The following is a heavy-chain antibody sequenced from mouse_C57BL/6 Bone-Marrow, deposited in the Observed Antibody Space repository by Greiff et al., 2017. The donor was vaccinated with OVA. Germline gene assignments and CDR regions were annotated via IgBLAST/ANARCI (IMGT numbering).Heavy chain of an antibody. CDR1: GYSFTDYN. D-gene: IGHD1-1*01. J-gene: IGHJ2*01. Sequence: EVQLQHSGPELVKPGASVKISCKASGYSFTDYNMNWVKQSNGKSLEWIGVINPNYGTTSYNQKFKGKATLTVDQSSSTAYMELRSLTSEDSAVYYCTRGGLYVFDYWGQGTTLTVSS. CDR2: INPNYGTT. V-gene: IGHV1-39*01. CDR3: TRGGLYVFDY.